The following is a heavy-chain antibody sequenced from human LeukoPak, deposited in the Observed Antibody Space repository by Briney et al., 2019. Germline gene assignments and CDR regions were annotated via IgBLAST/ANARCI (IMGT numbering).Heavy chain of an antibody. J-gene: IGHJ5*02. Sequence: TSETLSLTCTVSGCSISSGDYYWSWIRQPPGKGLEWIGYIYYSGITYYNPSLKSRVTISVDTSKNQFSLQLSSVTAADTAVYYCASAGRSYDSPTWFDPWGQGTLVTVSS. CDR2: IYYSGIT. CDR1: GCSISSGDYY. CDR3: ASAGRSYDSPTWFDP. V-gene: IGHV4-30-4*08. D-gene: IGHD3-22*01.